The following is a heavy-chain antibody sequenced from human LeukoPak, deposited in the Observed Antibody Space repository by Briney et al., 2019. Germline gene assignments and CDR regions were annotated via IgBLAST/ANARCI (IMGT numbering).Heavy chain of an antibody. D-gene: IGHD2-8*01. CDR2: IIPIFGTA. CDR3: ARGIVVRVGSYMDV. V-gene: IGHV1-69*05. CDR1: GGTFSSYA. J-gene: IGHJ6*03. Sequence: ASVKVSCKASGGTFSSYAISWVRQAPGQGLEWMGGIIPIFGTANYAQKFQGRVTITTDESTSTAYMELSSLRSEDTAVYYCARGIVVRVGSYMDVWGKGTTVTVSS.